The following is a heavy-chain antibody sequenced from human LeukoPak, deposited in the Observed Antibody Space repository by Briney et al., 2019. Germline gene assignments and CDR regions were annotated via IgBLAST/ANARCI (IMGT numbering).Heavy chain of an antibody. J-gene: IGHJ4*02. D-gene: IGHD3-22*01. CDR1: GGSFSGYY. CDR2: IYYSGST. CDR3: ASLDPYYYDSSGYGSYFFDY. Sequence: PSETLSLTCAVYGGSFSGYYWGWIRQPPGKGLEWIGSIYYSGSTYYNPSLKSRVTISVDTSKNQFSLKLSSVTAADTAVYYCASLDPYYYDSSGYGSYFFDYWGQGTLVTVSS. V-gene: IGHV4-39*01.